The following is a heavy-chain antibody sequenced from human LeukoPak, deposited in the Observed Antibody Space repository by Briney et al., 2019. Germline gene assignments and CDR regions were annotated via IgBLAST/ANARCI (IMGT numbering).Heavy chain of an antibody. D-gene: IGHD6-13*01. CDR1: GFNFNSNA. V-gene: IGHV3-23*01. Sequence: GGSLRLSCATSGFNFNSNAMIWVRQAPGKGLECVSAITAPGDATYYADSVKGRFSISRDNSKNTLYLQMNRLRAEDTAVYYCARAGPSSSWHQFDYWGQGTLVTVSS. J-gene: IGHJ4*02. CDR2: ITAPGDAT. CDR3: ARAGPSSSWHQFDY.